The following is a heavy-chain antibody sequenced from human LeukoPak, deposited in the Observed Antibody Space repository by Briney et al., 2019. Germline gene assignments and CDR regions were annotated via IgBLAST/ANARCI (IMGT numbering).Heavy chain of an antibody. J-gene: IGHJ3*02. CDR1: GGSISSYY. D-gene: IGHD2-2*01. CDR3: ARRVVPAAMASTHAFDI. Sequence: PSETLSLTCTVSGGSISSYYWSWIRQPPGKGLEWIGYIYYSGSTNYNPSLKSRVTISVDTSKNQFSLKLSSVTAADTAVYYCARRVVPAAMASTHAFDIWGQGTMVTVSS. CDR2: IYYSGST. V-gene: IGHV4-59*08.